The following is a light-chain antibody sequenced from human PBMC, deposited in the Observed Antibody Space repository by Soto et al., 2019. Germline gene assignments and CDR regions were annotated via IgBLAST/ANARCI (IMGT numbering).Light chain of an antibody. CDR1: QSVSSY. CDR2: DAS. Sequence: EIVLTQSGATVSLSPGERATLSCRASQSVSSYLAWYQQKPGQAPRLLIYDASNRTTGIPARFSGSGSGTDFTLTISSLEPEDFAVYYCQQRSNWPPITFGHGTRLEI. CDR3: QQRSNWPPIT. J-gene: IGKJ5*01. V-gene: IGKV3-11*01.